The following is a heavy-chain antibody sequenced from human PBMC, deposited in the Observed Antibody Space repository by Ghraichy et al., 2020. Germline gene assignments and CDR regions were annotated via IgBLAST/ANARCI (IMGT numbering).Heavy chain of an antibody. CDR3: ATGGYGATGYSGY. CDR2: ISGDGSST. Sequence: GGSLRLSCAASGFTFSNYWMQWVRQAPGKGLVWVSRISGDGSSTSHADSVKGRFTISRDNAKNTLYLQMNSLTADDKAVYYCATGGYGATGYSGYWGQGTLVTVSS. J-gene: IGHJ4*02. CDR1: GFTFSNYW. D-gene: IGHD4/OR15-4a*01. V-gene: IGHV3-74*01.